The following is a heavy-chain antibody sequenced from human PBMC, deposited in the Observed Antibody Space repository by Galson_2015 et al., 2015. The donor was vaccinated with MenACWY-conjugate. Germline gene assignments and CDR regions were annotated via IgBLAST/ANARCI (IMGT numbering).Heavy chain of an antibody. V-gene: IGHV3-48*01. J-gene: IGHJ4*02. Sequence: SLRLSCAASGFTFSNYNINWVRQAPGKGLEWVSYISSSSSSIYYADSVKGRFTISRDNAKNSLYLQMNSLRAEDTAVYYCARVHYYDNRGYYAPGVWAYWGQGTLVTVSS. D-gene: IGHD3-22*01. CDR1: GFTFSNYN. CDR2: ISSSSSSI. CDR3: ARVHYYDNRGYYAPGVWAY.